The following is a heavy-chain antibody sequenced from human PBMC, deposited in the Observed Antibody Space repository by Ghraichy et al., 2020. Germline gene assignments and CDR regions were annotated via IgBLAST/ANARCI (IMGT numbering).Heavy chain of an antibody. D-gene: IGHD5-18*01. CDR3: ARDSPRGTALFTVKLNY. V-gene: IGHV3-30-3*01. Sequence: LTCAASGFTFSNYAMLWVRQAPGKGLEWVTIISYDGSNKYYADSVKGRFTISRDNAKNTLYLQMNSLRAEDTAVYYCARDSPRGTALFTVKLNYWGQGTLVTVSS. J-gene: IGHJ4*02. CDR1: GFTFSNYA. CDR2: ISYDGSNK.